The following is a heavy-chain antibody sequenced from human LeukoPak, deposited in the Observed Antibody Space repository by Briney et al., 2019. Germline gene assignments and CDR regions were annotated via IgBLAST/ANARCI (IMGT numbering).Heavy chain of an antibody. CDR2: IYTSGST. CDR1: GGSISSGSYY. CDR3: ARDNYYGSGSYYEYFDY. D-gene: IGHD3-10*01. J-gene: IGHJ4*02. V-gene: IGHV4-61*02. Sequence: PSETLSLTRTVSGGSISSGSYYWSWIRQPAGKGLEWIGRIYTSGSTNYNPSLKSRVTISVDTSKNQFSLKLSSVTAADTAVYYCARDNYYGSGSYYEYFDYWGQGTLVTVSS.